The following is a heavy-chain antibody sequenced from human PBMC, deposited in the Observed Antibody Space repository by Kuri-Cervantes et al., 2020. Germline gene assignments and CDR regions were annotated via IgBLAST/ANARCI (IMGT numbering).Heavy chain of an antibody. CDR3: AGDGGKPNYYYFMDV. Sequence: GGSLRLSCKASDYTFSSYGISWVRQAPGQGLEWMGWISAYNGITNYAQKFQGRVTMTTDTSTSTAYMELRSLSSDDTAVYFCAGDGGKPNYYYFMDVWGKGTTVTVSS. CDR1: DYTFSSYG. V-gene: IGHV1-18*04. CDR2: ISAYNGIT. J-gene: IGHJ6*03. D-gene: IGHD2-15*01.